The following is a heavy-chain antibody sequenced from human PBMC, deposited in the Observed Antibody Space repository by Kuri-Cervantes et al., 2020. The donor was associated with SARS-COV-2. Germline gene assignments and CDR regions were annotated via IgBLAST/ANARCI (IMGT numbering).Heavy chain of an antibody. CDR3: AKGLGYYYGMDV. J-gene: IGHJ6*02. CDR1: GFTFSPYG. V-gene: IGHV3-30*18. Sequence: SLKISCAASGFTFSPYGMQWVCQAPGKGLEWVAVISYDGSNKYYADSVKGRFTISRDNSKNTLYLQMNSLRAEDTAVYYCAKGLGYYYGMDVWGQGTTVTVSS. D-gene: IGHD6-6*01. CDR2: ISYDGSNK.